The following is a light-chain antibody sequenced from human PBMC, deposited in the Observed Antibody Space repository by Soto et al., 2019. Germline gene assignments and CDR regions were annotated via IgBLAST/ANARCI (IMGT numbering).Light chain of an antibody. J-gene: IGKJ5*01. V-gene: IGKV1-33*01. CDR3: QQYDNLPIT. CDR1: QHINNY. CDR2: DAS. Sequence: DIQMTQSPSSLSASVGDRVTITCQASQHINNYLNWYQQRPGRAPTLLIYDASYLQTGVPSRFSGGGIGTDFTFTISSLQPEDIATDYCQQYDNLPITFGQGTRLEIK.